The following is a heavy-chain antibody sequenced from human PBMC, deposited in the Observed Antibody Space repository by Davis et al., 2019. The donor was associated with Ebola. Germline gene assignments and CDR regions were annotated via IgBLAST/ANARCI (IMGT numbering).Heavy chain of an antibody. CDR1: GYTFTSHD. J-gene: IGHJ4*02. D-gene: IGHD1-20*01. V-gene: IGHV1-8*01. CDR3: ARYPPSNWNEFDY. CDR2: MNPNSGNT. Sequence: ASVKVSCKASGYTFTSHDINWVRQATGQGLEWMGWMNPNSGNTGYAQKFQGRVTMTRNTSISTAYMELSSLRSEDTAVYYCARYPPSNWNEFDYWGQGTLVTVSS.